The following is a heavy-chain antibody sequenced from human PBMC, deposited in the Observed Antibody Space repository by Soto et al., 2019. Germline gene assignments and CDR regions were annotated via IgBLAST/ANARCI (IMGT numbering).Heavy chain of an antibody. D-gene: IGHD2-2*01. CDR3: ARQPYCSSTSCYRFSNWFDP. CDR2: IYYSGST. CDR1: GGSISSSSYY. Sequence: QLQLQESGPGLVKPSETLSLTCTVSGGSISSSSYYWGWIRQPPGKGLEWIGSIYYSGSTYYHRSLTTRAPISVDTSTYQFSLKLSCVTSADTAVYYCARQPYCSSTSCYRFSNWFDPWGQGTLVTVSS. V-gene: IGHV4-39*01. J-gene: IGHJ5*02.